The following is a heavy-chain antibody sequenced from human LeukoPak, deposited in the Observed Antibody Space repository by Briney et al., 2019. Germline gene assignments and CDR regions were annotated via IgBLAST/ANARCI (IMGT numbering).Heavy chain of an antibody. V-gene: IGHV3-23*01. CDR3: AKLRSYGTPIFYFDY. D-gene: IGHD3-10*01. CDR1: GFTFSSYA. CDR2: NSASGGST. Sequence: PGGSLRLTCAASGFTFSSYAMSWVRQAPGKGLEWISANSASGGSTYYAAPVKGRLTISRDNSKSTLYLQMNSLRAEDTAVYYCAKLRSYGTPIFYFDYWGQGTLVTVSS. J-gene: IGHJ4*02.